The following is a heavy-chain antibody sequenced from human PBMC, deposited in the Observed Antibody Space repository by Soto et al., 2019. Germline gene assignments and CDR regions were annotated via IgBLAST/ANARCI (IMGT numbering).Heavy chain of an antibody. CDR1: GGSISSYY. V-gene: IGHV4-59*01. CDR2: IYYSGST. J-gene: IGHJ4*02. CDR3: ARGRDNFDY. Sequence: LSLTCTVSGGSISSYYWSWIRQPPGKGLEWIGYIYYSGSTNYNPSLKSRVTISVDTSKNQFSLKLSSVTAADTAVYYCARGRDNFDYWGQGTLVTVSS.